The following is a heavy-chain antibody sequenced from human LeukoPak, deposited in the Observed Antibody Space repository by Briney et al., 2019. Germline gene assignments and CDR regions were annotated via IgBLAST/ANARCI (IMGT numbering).Heavy chain of an antibody. CDR3: ARKKDYDFWSGYYTDY. CDR1: GGTFSSYA. CDR2: ISAYNGNT. J-gene: IGHJ4*02. D-gene: IGHD3-3*01. Sequence: ASVKVSCKASGGTFSSYAISWVRQAPGQGLEWMGWISAYNGNTNYAQKLQGRVTMTTDTSTSTAYMELRSLRSDDTAVYYWARKKDYDFWSGYYTDYWGQGTLVTVSS. V-gene: IGHV1-18*01.